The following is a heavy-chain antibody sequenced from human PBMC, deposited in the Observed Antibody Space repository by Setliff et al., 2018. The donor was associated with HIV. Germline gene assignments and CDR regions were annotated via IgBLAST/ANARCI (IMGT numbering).Heavy chain of an antibody. CDR3: ARGFYGDYYFDY. D-gene: IGHD4-17*01. Sequence: PGESLKISCHLSGYSFVDFWIGWVRQMPGKGLEWVGFIYPGDSDSRYSPSFRGQVTISADKSTTAYLQWSSLKASDTAMYYCARGFYGDYYFDYWGQGTLVTVSS. CDR1: GYSFVDFW. CDR2: IYPGDSDS. V-gene: IGHV5-51*01. J-gene: IGHJ4*02.